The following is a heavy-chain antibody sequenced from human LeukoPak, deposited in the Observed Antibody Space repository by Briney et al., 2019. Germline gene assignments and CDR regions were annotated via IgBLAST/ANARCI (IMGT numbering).Heavy chain of an antibody. V-gene: IGHV1-18*01. CDR1: GYIFTTYS. CDR3: ARSNVDTSMTQIDY. J-gene: IGHJ4*02. D-gene: IGHD5-18*01. Sequence: ASETVPFTSSGYIFTTYSITWVRQAPAQGLQRMGWISPYNGNTNYAQRLQDRVTLTTATSTSTAYMELRSLISDDTAVYYCARSNVDTSMTQIDYWGQGTLVTVS. CDR2: ISPYNGNT.